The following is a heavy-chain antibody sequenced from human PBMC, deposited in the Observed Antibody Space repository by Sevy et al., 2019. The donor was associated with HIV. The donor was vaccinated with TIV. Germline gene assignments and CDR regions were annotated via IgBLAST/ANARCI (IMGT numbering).Heavy chain of an antibody. Sequence: GGSLRLSCAASGFTFSSYAMHWVRQAPGKGLEWVAVISYDGSSKYYAESVKGRFTISRDNSKNTLYLQISSLRAEDTAVYYCAKESGSYYDFWSGHDAFDIWGQGTMVTVSS. CDR2: ISYDGSSK. D-gene: IGHD3-3*01. CDR1: GFTFSSYA. V-gene: IGHV3-30*18. J-gene: IGHJ3*02. CDR3: AKESGSYYDFWSGHDAFDI.